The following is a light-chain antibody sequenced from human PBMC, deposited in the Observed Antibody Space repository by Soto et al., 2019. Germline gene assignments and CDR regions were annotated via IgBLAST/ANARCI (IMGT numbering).Light chain of an antibody. CDR1: QSVSSN. CDR2: DAS. J-gene: IGKJ5*01. Sequence: EIVMTQSPATLSVSPGERATLSCRASQSVSSNLAWYQQKPGQPPRLLIYDASYRATGIPDRFSGSGSGTDFTLTISSLEPEDFAVYYGQQRSDWPPITFGQGTRLEI. V-gene: IGKV3-11*01. CDR3: QQRSDWPPIT.